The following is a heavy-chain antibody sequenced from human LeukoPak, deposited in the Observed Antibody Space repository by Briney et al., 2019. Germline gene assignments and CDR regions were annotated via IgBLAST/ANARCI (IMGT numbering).Heavy chain of an antibody. Sequence: SQTLSLTCAISGDSVSSNSVTWNWIRQSPSRGLEWLGRTYYRSQWKTDYSASVKSRIAVTPDTSKNQFSLQLNSVTPEDTAVYYCARATLMNFGYWGQGALVTVSS. D-gene: IGHD2-8*01. V-gene: IGHV6-1*01. CDR3: ARATLMNFGY. CDR2: TYYRSQWKT. J-gene: IGHJ4*02. CDR1: GDSVSSNSVT.